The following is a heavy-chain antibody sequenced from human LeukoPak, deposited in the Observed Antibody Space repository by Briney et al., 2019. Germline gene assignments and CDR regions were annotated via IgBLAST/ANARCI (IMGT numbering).Heavy chain of an antibody. J-gene: IGHJ4*02. Sequence: GGSLRLSCAASGFTFSSYWMSWVRQAPGKGLEWVANIKEDGSQEYYVDSMKGRFTISRDNSKNTLYLQMNSLRAEDTAVYYCAKDRHYGSSWYGAGDYWGQGTLVTVSS. CDR2: IKEDGSQE. CDR3: AKDRHYGSSWYGAGDY. V-gene: IGHV3-7*03. CDR1: GFTFSSYW. D-gene: IGHD6-13*01.